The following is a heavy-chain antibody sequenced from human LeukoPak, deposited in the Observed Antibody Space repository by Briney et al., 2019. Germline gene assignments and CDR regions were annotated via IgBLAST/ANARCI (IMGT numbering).Heavy chain of an antibody. CDR3: ARDYGKSYGMDV. CDR2: IWYDGSNK. J-gene: IGHJ6*02. Sequence: PGGSLRLSCAASGFTFSNYWMHWVRQAPGKGLEWVAVIWYDGSNKYYADSVKGRFTISRDNSKNTLYLQMNSLRAEDTAVYYCARDYGKSYGMDVWGQGTTVTVSS. D-gene: IGHD1-26*01. V-gene: IGHV3-33*08. CDR1: GFTFSNYW.